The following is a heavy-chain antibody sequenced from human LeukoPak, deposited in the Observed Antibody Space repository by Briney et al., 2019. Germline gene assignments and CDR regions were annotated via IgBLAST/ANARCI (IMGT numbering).Heavy chain of an antibody. D-gene: IGHD3-10*01. J-gene: IGHJ4*02. CDR2: ISGSAHKI. V-gene: IGHV3-23*01. CDR1: GITFSNYA. Sequence: PGGSLRLSCVASGITFSNYAVSWVRQAPEKGLDWVSVISGSAHKIRYADSVTGRFTISRDNSKNTLYLQMNSLGAEDTAVYYCAKVRRFGSGSYPFDYWGQGTLVTVSS. CDR3: AKVRRFGSGSYPFDY.